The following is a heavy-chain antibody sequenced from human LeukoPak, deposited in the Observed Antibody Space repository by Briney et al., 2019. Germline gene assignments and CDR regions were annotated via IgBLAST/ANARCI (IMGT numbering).Heavy chain of an antibody. CDR3: AKDLSLWFGELSYYMDV. J-gene: IGHJ6*03. CDR2: IRYDGSNK. V-gene: IGHV3-30*02. D-gene: IGHD3-10*01. CDR1: GFTFSSYG. Sequence: GSLRLSCAASGFTFSSYGMHWVRQAPGKGLEWVAFIRYDGSNKYYADSVKGRFTISRDNSKNTLYLQMNSLRAEDTAVYYCAKDLSLWFGELSYYMDVWGKGTTVTISS.